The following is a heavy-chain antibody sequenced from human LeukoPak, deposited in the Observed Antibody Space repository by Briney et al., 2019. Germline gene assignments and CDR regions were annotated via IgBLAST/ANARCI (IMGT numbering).Heavy chain of an antibody. Sequence: PSETLSLTCTVSGGSVSGGIYYWSWIRQPPGKGLEWIGYVHYSGSTNYNPSLKSRVTISVDTSKNQFSLRLSSVTTADTAVYYCARSGTDWFDPWVQGTLVTVSS. D-gene: IGHD1-1*01. V-gene: IGHV4-61*01. CDR2: VHYSGST. J-gene: IGHJ5*02. CDR3: ARSGTDWFDP. CDR1: GGSVSGGIYY.